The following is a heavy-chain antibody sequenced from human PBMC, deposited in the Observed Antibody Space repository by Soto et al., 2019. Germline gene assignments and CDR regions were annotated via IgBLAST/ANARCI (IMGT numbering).Heavy chain of an antibody. V-gene: IGHV3-23*01. CDR1: GFTFSSYA. Sequence: EVQLLESGGGLVQPGGSLRLSCAASGFTFSSYAMSWVRQAPGKGLEWVSAVSGSGGSTYYADSVKGRFTISRDNSKNTLYLQMNSLRAEDTAVYYCAKRDGVVITHFDYWGQGTLVTVSS. CDR3: AKRDGVVITHFDY. CDR2: VSGSGGST. J-gene: IGHJ4*02. D-gene: IGHD3-3*01.